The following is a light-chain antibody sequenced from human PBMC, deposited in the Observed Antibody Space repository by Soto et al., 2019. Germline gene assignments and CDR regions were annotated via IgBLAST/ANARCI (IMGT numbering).Light chain of an antibody. J-gene: IGLJ1*01. CDR2: DVS. CDR3: CSYAGSYTYV. Sequence: QSVLTQPRSVSGSPGQSVTISCTGTSSVVGGYNYVSWYQQHPGKAPKLMIYDVSKRPSGVPDRFSGSKSGNTASLTISGLQAGDEADYYCCSYAGSYTYVFGTGTKVTVL. V-gene: IGLV2-11*01. CDR1: SSVVGGYNY.